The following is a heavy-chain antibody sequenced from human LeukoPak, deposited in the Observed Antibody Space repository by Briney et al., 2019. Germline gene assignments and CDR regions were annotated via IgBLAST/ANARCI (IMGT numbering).Heavy chain of an antibody. V-gene: IGHV4-61*02. Sequence: PSQTLSLTCTVSGGSISSGSYYWSWIRQPAGKGLEWIGRIYTSGSTSYNPSLKSRVTISVDTSKNQFSLKLSSVTAADTAVYYCARELTIFGVVTNDYWGQGTLVTVSS. D-gene: IGHD3-3*01. CDR1: GGSISSGSYY. CDR3: ARELTIFGVVTNDY. CDR2: IYTSGST. J-gene: IGHJ4*02.